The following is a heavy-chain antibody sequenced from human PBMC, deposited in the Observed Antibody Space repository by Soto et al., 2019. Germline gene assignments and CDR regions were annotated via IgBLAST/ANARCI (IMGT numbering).Heavy chain of an antibody. J-gene: IGHJ6*02. CDR1: GFTFSNAW. V-gene: IGHV3-15*07. Sequence: GGSLRLSCAASGFTFSNAWMNWVRQAPGKGLEWVGRIKSKTDGGTTDYAAPVKGRFTISRDDSKNTLYLQMNSLKTEDTAVYYCTAASLRFLECLVLRFGDPHYGMAFWAQGSTVTV. CDR3: TAASLRFLECLVLRFGDPHYGMAF. CDR2: IKSKTDGGTT. D-gene: IGHD3-3*01.